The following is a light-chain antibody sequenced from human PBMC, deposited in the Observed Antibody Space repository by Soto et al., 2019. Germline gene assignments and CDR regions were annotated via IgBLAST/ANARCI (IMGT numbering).Light chain of an antibody. V-gene: IGKV2-30*02. Sequence: EVVMTHSPLSLPVTLGQPASISCRSNQILVHSDGIAYFSCFQQRPGRSPRRLIYKVSNRDSGVPARFSGSGSGTDFALKISRVEAEDVGVYYCMQGTHWPITFGQGTRLEIK. CDR3: MQGTHWPIT. CDR1: QILVHSDGIAY. CDR2: KVS. J-gene: IGKJ5*01.